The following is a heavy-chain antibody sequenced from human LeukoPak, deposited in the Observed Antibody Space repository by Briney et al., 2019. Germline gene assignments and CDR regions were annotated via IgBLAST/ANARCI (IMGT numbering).Heavy chain of an antibody. CDR1: GFTFDDYA. D-gene: IGHD3-16*01. CDR3: AKDMGEGTTGPMDY. V-gene: IGHV3-9*01. J-gene: IGHJ4*02. Sequence: GGSLRLSCAASGFTFDDYAMPWVRQAPGKGLEWVSGISWNSGSIGYADSVRGRFTISRDNAKNSLYLQMNSLRAEDTALYYCAKDMGEGTTGPMDYWGQGTLVTVSS. CDR2: ISWNSGSI.